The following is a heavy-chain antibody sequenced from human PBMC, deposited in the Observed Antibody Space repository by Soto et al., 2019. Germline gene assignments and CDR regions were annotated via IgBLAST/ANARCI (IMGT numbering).Heavy chain of an antibody. CDR1: GFTFSSYS. CDR3: ARSGLPYDYIWGSYRENFDI. J-gene: IGHJ3*02. CDR2: ISSSSSYI. D-gene: IGHD3-16*02. Sequence: GGSLRLSCAASGFTFSSYSMNWVRQAPGKGLEWVSSISSSSSYIYYADSVKGRFTISRDNAKNSLYLQMNSLRAEDTAGYYCARSGLPYDYIWGSYRENFDIWGQGTMVTVSS. V-gene: IGHV3-21*01.